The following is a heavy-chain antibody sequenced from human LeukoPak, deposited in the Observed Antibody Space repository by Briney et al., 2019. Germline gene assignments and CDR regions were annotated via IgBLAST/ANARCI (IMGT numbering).Heavy chain of an antibody. CDR2: IIPIFGTA. CDR1: GGTFSSYA. V-gene: IGHV1-69*01. J-gene: IGHJ4*02. CDR3: ARGTTTVTLYFDY. D-gene: IGHD4-11*01. Sequence: SVKVSCKASGGTFSSYAISWVRQAPGQGLEWIGGIIPIFGTANYAQKFQGRVTITADESTSTAYMELSSLRSEDTAVYYCARGTTTVTLYFDYWGQGTLVTVSS.